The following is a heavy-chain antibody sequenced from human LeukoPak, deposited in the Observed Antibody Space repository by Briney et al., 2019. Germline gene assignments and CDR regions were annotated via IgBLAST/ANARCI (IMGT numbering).Heavy chain of an antibody. CDR1: GFTLSSYG. CDR2: IRSDGNNK. Sequence: PGGSLGLSCAASGFTLSSYGMHWVRQAPGKGLEWVAFIRSDGNNKYYADSVKGRFTISRDNSKNTLYLQMNSLRAEDTAVYYCAKDDEGVGGPGAFDHWGQGTLVTVSS. V-gene: IGHV3-30*02. J-gene: IGHJ4*02. CDR3: AKDDEGVGGPGAFDH. D-gene: IGHD6-19*01.